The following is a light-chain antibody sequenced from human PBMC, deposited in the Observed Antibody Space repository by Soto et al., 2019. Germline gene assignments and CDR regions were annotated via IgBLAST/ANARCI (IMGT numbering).Light chain of an antibody. CDR1: SSDVGGYNY. CDR3: TLFAGNNILV. V-gene: IGLV2-8*01. CDR2: EVS. Sequence: QSALTQPPSASGSPGQSVTISCTGTSSDVGGYNYVSWYQQHPGKAPKLMISEVSKRPSGVPDRFSGSKSGNTASLTVSGRQVEDEADYSCTLFAGNNILVLGGGT. J-gene: IGLJ2*01.